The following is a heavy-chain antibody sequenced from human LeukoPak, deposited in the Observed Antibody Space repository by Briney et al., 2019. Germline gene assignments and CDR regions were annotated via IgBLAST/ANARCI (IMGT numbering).Heavy chain of an antibody. D-gene: IGHD2-21*01. Sequence: GGSLRLSCAASGFTFSSYAMHWVRQAPGKGLEWVAVISYDGSNKYYADSVKGRFTISRDNSKNTLYLQMNSLRAEDTAVYYCASISCSYCGGFDPWGQGTLVTVSS. CDR2: ISYDGSNK. J-gene: IGHJ5*02. V-gene: IGHV3-30*04. CDR1: GFTFSSYA. CDR3: ASISCSYCGGFDP.